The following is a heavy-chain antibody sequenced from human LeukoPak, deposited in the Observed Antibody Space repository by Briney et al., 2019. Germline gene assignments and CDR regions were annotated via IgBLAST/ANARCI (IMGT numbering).Heavy chain of an antibody. V-gene: IGHV4-59*01. Sequence: SETLSLTCTVSGGSISSYYWSWIRQPPGKGLEWIGYIYYSGSTNYNPSLRSRVTISVDTSKNQFSLKLSSVTAADTAVYYCASTVRDAFDIWGQGTMVTVSS. CDR3: ASTVRDAFDI. J-gene: IGHJ3*02. CDR1: GGSISSYY. CDR2: IYYSGST. D-gene: IGHD4-11*01.